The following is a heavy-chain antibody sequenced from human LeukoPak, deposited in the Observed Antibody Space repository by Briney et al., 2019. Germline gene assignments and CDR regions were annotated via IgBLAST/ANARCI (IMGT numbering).Heavy chain of an antibody. J-gene: IGHJ3*02. D-gene: IGHD1-20*01. V-gene: IGHV3-21*01. CDR3: ASNNWSAFDI. CDR2: ISSSSTYI. CDR1: GFTFSSYS. Sequence: GGSLRLSCAASGFTFSSYSMNWVRQAPGKGLEWVSSISSSSTYIYYADSVKGRFTISRDNAKNSLYLQMNSLRAEDTAVYYCASNNWSAFDIWGQGTMVTVSS.